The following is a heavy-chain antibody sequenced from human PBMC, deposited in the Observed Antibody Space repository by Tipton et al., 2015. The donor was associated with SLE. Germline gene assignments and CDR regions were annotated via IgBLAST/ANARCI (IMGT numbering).Heavy chain of an antibody. CDR3: ARGGSSGTHFDY. D-gene: IGHD3-22*01. CDR2: IYHSGST. Sequence: TLSLTCTVSGGSISSSSYYWGWIRQPPGKGLEWIGSIYHSGSTYYNPSLKSRVTISVDTSKNQFSLKLSSVTAADTAVYYCARGGSSGTHFDYWGQGTLVTVSS. CDR1: GGSISSSSYY. V-gene: IGHV4-39*07. J-gene: IGHJ4*02.